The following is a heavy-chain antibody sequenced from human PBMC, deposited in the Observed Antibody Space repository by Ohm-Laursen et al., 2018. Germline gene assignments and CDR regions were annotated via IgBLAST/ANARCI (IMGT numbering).Heavy chain of an antibody. CDR2: IYTTGSN. D-gene: IGHD3-16*01. CDR1: GGPISGLY. CDR3: ARSSKGALDY. Sequence: SVTLSFTCTVSGGPISGLYWRWVRQPAGKGLEWIGRIYTTGSNNYHPSLKRRVTMSVDSAKNQFSLSLSSMTAADTAEYYRARSSKGALDYWGQGTLVTVSS. J-gene: IGHJ4*02. V-gene: IGHV4-4*07.